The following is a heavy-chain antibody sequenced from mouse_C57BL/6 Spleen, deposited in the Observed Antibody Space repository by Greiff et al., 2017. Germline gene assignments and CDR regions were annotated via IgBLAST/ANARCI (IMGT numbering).Heavy chain of an antibody. D-gene: IGHD1-2*01. CDR3: VATAWDLYFDY. CDR2: INPNNGGT. Sequence: EVQLQQSGPELVKPGASVKMSCKASGYTFTDYNMHWVKQSHGKSLEWIGYINPNNGGTSYNQKFKGKATLTVNKSSSTAYMELRSLTSEDSAVYSCVATAWDLYFDYWGQGTTLTVSS. V-gene: IGHV1-22*01. J-gene: IGHJ2*01. CDR1: GYTFTDYN.